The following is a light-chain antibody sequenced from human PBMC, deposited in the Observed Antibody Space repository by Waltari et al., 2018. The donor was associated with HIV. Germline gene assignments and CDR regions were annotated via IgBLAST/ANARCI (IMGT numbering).Light chain of an antibody. V-gene: IGLV1-47*01. J-gene: IGLJ3*02. Sequence: HSVLTQPPSASGTPGQRVTISCSGSSSNIGSNNVYWYYHLPGTAPKLLIYKNNQRPSGVPDRFSGSKSGTSASRAISGLRSEDEADYYCATWDDSLSGRVFGGGTKLTVL. CDR2: KNN. CDR1: SSNIGSNN. CDR3: ATWDDSLSGRV.